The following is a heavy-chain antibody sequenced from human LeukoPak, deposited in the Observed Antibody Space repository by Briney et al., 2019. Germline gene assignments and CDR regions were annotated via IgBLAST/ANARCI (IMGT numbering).Heavy chain of an antibody. Sequence: GGSLRLSCAASGFTFSSYWMSWVRQAPGKGLEWVANIKQDGSEKDYVDSVKGRFTISRDNAKNSLYLQMNSLRAEDTAVYYCARDNYDFWSGYYFDYWGQGTPVTVSS. J-gene: IGHJ4*02. V-gene: IGHV3-7*01. CDR3: ARDNYDFWSGYYFDY. CDR2: IKQDGSEK. D-gene: IGHD3-3*01. CDR1: GFTFSSYW.